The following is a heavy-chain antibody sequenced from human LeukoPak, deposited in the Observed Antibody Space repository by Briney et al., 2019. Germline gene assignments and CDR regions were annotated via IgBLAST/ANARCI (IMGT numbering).Heavy chain of an antibody. J-gene: IGHJ4*02. CDR1: GFTFSGYW. Sequence: GRSLRLSCAASGFTFSGYWMHWVRQAPGKGLVWVSRINSDGSSTNYADSVKGRFTISRDNAKNTLYLQMNSLRAEDTAVYYCARVGATSYYWGQGTLVTVSS. D-gene: IGHD1-26*01. CDR3: ARVGATSYY. V-gene: IGHV3-74*01. CDR2: INSDGSST.